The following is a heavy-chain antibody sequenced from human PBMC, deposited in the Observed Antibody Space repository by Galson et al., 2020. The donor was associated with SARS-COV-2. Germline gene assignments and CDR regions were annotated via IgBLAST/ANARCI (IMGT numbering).Heavy chain of an antibody. J-gene: IGHJ3*02. CDR3: AKVSDGFDI. CDR1: GFSFDDYA. V-gene: IGHV3-9*01. CDR2: VSWNGGSI. Sequence: TGGSLSLSCAASGFSFDDYAMHWVRQAPGKGLEWVSRVSWNGGSIGYADSVKGRFIISRDNAKNSLYLQMNSLRAEDTALYYCAKVSDGFDIWGQGTMVAVSS.